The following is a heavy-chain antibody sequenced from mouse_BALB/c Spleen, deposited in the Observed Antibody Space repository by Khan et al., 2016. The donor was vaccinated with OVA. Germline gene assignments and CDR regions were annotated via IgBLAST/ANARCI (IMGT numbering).Heavy chain of an antibody. V-gene: IGHV5-6*01. D-gene: IGHD1-1*01. CDR2: VSTGGSYT. CDR1: GFTFSTYG. Sequence: EVKLVESGGDLVKSGGSLKLSCAASGFTFSTYGMSWVRQTPDKRLEWVATVSTGGSYTYYPDSVKGRFTISRDNAKNTLYLQMSGLKSEDTAMFYCTRLAYYYDSEGFAYWGQGTLVTVSA. J-gene: IGHJ3*01. CDR3: TRLAYYYDSEGFAY.